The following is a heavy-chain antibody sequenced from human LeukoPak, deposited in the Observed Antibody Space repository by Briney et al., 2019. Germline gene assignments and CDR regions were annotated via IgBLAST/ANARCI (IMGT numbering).Heavy chain of an antibody. CDR3: ARAYCSSTSCFE. CDR1: GFIFSSYS. J-gene: IGHJ4*02. V-gene: IGHV3-48*01. Sequence: GGSLRLSCAASGFIFSSYSMNWVRQAPRKGLEWVSSISTSSSAIYYADSVKGRFTISRDNAKNSLFLQMDSLRAEDTAVYYCARAYCSSTSCFEWGQGTLVTVSS. CDR2: ISTSSSAI. D-gene: IGHD2-2*01.